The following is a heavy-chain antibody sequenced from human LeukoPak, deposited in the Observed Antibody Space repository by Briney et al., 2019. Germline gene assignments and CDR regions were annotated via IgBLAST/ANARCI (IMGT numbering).Heavy chain of an antibody. CDR1: GFTFSSYW. CDR2: IKQDGSEK. CDR3: AREVRGSYGPQAFDI. D-gene: IGHD5-18*01. V-gene: IGHV3-7*01. Sequence: LPGGSLRLSCAASGFTFSSYWMSWVRQAPGKGLEWVANIKQDGSEKYYVDSVKGRFTISRDNAKNSLYLQMNSLRAEDTAVDYCAREVRGSYGPQAFDIWGQGTMVTVSS. J-gene: IGHJ3*02.